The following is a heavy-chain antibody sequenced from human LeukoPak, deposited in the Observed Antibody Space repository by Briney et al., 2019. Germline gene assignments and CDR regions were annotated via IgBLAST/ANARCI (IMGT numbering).Heavy chain of an antibody. Sequence: GGSLRLSCVASGFTFRSYAMNWVRQAPGRGLEWVSSISGSGTYIYYADSVKGRFTISRDNTKNSVSLQMSSLRAEDTAVYYCARERGPLAYWGQGTLVTVSS. D-gene: IGHD3-16*01. CDR2: ISGSGTYI. J-gene: IGHJ4*02. CDR3: ARERGPLAY. CDR1: GFTFRSYA. V-gene: IGHV3-21*01.